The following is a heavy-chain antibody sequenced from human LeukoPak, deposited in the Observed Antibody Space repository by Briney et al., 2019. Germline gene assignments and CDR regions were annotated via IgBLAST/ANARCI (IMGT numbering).Heavy chain of an antibody. CDR3: AKDVAPSQWFLDY. D-gene: IGHD3-22*01. V-gene: IGHV3-23*01. J-gene: IGHJ4*02. Sequence: GGSLRLSCAASGFTFSSYAMSWVRQAPGKGLEWASAISGSGGSTYYADSVKGRFTISRDNSKNTLYLQMNSLRAEDTAVYYCAKDVAPSQWFLDYWGQGTLVTVSS. CDR2: ISGSGGST. CDR1: GFTFSSYA.